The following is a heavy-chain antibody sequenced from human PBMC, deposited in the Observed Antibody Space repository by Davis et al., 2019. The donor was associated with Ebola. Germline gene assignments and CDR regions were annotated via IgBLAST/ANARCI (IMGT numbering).Heavy chain of an antibody. J-gene: IGHJ5*02. Sequence: SVKVSCKASGYTFTGYYMHWVRQAPGQGLEWMGRIIPILGIANYAQKFQGRVTITADKSTSTAYMELSSLRSEDTAVYYCARGPSRLRGHWWFDPWGQGTLVTVSS. CDR2: IIPILGIA. CDR1: GYTFTGYY. D-gene: IGHD3-16*01. V-gene: IGHV1-69*04. CDR3: ARGPSRLRGHWWFDP.